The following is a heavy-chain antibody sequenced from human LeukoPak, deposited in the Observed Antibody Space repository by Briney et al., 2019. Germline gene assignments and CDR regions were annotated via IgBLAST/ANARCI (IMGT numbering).Heavy chain of an antibody. CDR3: PRGPPDWLLVSPTDY. J-gene: IGHJ4*02. CDR2: ISSSSRYI. Sequence: GGSLRLSCAASGFTCSSNSMNWVCHALGKRLQWFSSISSSSRYIYYAGSVQGRFTISRDHAKNSLYLQMIRLRAEDTAVYYCPRGPPDWLLVSPTDYWGQGTLVTV. D-gene: IGHD3-22*01. V-gene: IGHV3-21*01. CDR1: GFTCSSNS.